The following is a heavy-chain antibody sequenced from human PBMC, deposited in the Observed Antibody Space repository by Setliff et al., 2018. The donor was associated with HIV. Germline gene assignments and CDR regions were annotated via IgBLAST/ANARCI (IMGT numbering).Heavy chain of an antibody. D-gene: IGHD6-19*01. J-gene: IGHJ4*02. CDR1: GFTFKDFA. V-gene: IGHV3-7*01. CDR2: IKQDGREK. CDR3: ARDRSGWYNPPVY. Sequence: PGGSLRLSCVASGFTFKDFAMYWVRQAPGKGLEWVANIKQDGREKYYVDSVKGRFTISRDDTQNSLFLQMNSLRADDTAVYYCARDRSGWYNPPVYWGQGTLVTVSS.